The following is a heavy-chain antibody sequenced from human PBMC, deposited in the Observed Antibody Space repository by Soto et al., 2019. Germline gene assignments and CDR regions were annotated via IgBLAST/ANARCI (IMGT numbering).Heavy chain of an antibody. V-gene: IGHV3-64D*06. J-gene: IGHJ4*02. CDR2: VSTSGRST. CDR1: GFIFSEST. CDR3: VKQAHGLDGVAFDY. Sequence: GGSLRLSCSASGFIFSESTIYWVRQVPGKGLEAISAVSTSGRSTYYADSVKDRFTISRDNSKNTLFLQMGSLRPENTAIYYCVKQAHGLDGVAFDYWGQGTQVTVSS. D-gene: IGHD2-15*01.